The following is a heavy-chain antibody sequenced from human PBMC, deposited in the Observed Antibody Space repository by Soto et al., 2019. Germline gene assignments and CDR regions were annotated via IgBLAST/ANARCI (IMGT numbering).Heavy chain of an antibody. D-gene: IGHD3-22*01. CDR1: GGSFSGYY. CDR3: NSLRAEDTAVYYCARGKRIDYDSSGYYLDY. J-gene: IGHJ4*02. V-gene: IGHV4-34*01. Sequence: SSETLSLTCAVYGGSFSGYYWSWIRQPPGKGLEWIGEINHRGSTNYNPSLKSRVTISVDTSQNQFSLNLSSVSSALTLYLQMNSLRAEDTAVYYCARGKRIDYDSSGYYLDYWGQGTLVTVSS. CDR2: INHRGST.